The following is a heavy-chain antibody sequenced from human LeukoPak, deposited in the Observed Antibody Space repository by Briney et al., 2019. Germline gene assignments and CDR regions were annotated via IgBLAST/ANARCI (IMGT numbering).Heavy chain of an antibody. CDR3: VKDHFDYWNGYLERFYFDY. CDR1: GFTFSSFA. D-gene: IGHD3-3*01. J-gene: IGHJ4*02. V-gene: IGHV3-30*18. Sequence: GGSLRLSCAASGFTFSSFAMHWVRQAPGKGLEWVAGLSYNGGKTYYTDSVKGRFTISRDNSKDTVHLQMNSLRAEDTAAYFCVKDHFDYWNGYLERFYFDYWGQGTLVTVSS. CDR2: LSYNGGKT.